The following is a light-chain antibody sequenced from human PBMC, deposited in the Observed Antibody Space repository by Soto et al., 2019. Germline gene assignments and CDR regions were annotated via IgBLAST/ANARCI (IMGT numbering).Light chain of an antibody. V-gene: IGKV3-20*01. CDR3: QQYGSSPLT. CDR2: GAS. CDR1: QSVSASY. Sequence: EIVLTQSPGTLSLSPGERATLSCRASQSVSASYLAWYQQKPGQAPRLLMYGASRRATGIPDRFSGSGSGTDFTLTISRLEPEDFVVSFCQQYGSSPLTFGGGTKVEIK. J-gene: IGKJ4*01.